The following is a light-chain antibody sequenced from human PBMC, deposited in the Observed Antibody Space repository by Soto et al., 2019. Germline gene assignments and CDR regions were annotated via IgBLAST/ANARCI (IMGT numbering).Light chain of an antibody. CDR2: GVN. CDR1: SSYVGGSDY. J-gene: IGLJ1*01. CDR3: SSYAGSNKYV. Sequence: QSALTQPPSSSGSPGQSVTISCTGASSYVGGSDYVSWDQQHPGKAPKLVIFGVNKRPSGVPDRFSGSKSGYTASLTVSGLQADDEAEYFCSSYAGSNKYVFGTGTKLTVL. V-gene: IGLV2-8*01.